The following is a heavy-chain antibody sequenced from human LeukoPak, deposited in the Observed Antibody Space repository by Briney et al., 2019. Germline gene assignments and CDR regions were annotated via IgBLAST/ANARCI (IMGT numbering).Heavy chain of an antibody. D-gene: IGHD1-1*01. CDR3: ARLGGTGPLAAFDI. CDR1: GGSISSYY. Sequence: PSETLSLTCTVSGGSISSYYWSWIRQPPGKGLEWIGYIYYSGSTNYNPSLKSRVTISVDTSKNQFSLKLSSVTAADTAVCYCARLGGTGPLAAFDIWGQGTMVTVSS. CDR2: IYYSGST. V-gene: IGHV4-59*01. J-gene: IGHJ3*02.